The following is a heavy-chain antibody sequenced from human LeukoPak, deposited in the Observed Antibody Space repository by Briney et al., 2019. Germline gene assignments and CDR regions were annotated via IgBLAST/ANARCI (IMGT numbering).Heavy chain of an antibody. CDR3: CITMIVMDKYYFDY. CDR1: GGAFSSYA. D-gene: IGHD3-22*01. CDR2: IIPIFGTA. V-gene: IGHV1-69*01. J-gene: IGHJ4*02. Sequence: SVKVSCKASGGAFSSYAISWVRQAPGQGLEWMGGIIPIFGTANYAQKFQGRVTITADESTSTAYMELSSLRSEDTAVYYCCITMIVMDKYYFDYWGQGTLVTVSS.